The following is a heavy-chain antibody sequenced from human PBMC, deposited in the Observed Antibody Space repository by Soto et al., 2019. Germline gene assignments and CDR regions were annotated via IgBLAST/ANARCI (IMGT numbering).Heavy chain of an antibody. D-gene: IGHD1-26*01. J-gene: IGHJ4*02. Sequence: QVQLVESGGDLVKPGGSLRLSCAVSGFTFNDYQMTWFRQAPGKGLEWVSRISSTGSYADYADSVKGRFTVSRDNANNTAYLQMDSLRDEDTAVYFCARIVGLRLNDYWGQGTLVIVSS. V-gene: IGHV3-11*05. CDR2: ISSTGSYA. CDR1: GFTFNDYQ. CDR3: ARIVGLRLNDY.